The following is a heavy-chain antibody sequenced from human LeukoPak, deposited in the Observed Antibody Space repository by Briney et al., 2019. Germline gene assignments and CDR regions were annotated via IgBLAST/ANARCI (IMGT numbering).Heavy chain of an antibody. CDR1: GDTVSSNSAA. CDR3: ARGFALDF. Sequence: SQTLSLTCDISGDTVSSNSAAWIWIRQSPSRGLEWLGRTYYRSKWYYDYAVAVKSRITISPDTSKNQFSLQLNSVTADDTAVYCCARGFALDFWGQGTMVTVSS. V-gene: IGHV6-1*01. J-gene: IGHJ3*01. CDR2: TYYRSKWYY.